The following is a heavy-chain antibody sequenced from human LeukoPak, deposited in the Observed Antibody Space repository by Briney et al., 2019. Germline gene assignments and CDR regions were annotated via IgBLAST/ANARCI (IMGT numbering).Heavy chain of an antibody. V-gene: IGHV4-61*02. D-gene: IGHD5-24*01. CDR1: GGSISSGSYY. Sequence: SETLSLTCTVSGGSISSGSYYWSWIRQPAGKGLEWIGRIYTSGSTNYNPSLKSRVTISVDTSKNQFSLKLSSVTAADTAVYYCARGGRDGYRFGLSCWGQGTLVTVSS. CDR2: IYTSGST. J-gene: IGHJ4*02. CDR3: ARGGRDGYRFGLSC.